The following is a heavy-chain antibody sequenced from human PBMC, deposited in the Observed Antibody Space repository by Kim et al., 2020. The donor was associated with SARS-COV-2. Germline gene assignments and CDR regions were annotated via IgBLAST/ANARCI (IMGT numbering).Heavy chain of an antibody. Sequence: GGSLRLSCRAAGFRFGDYAVNWLRQVPGKGLEWVGFMREKNYGGTTEYAASVKGRFTISRDDSKNIAYLQMNSLKTEDTAMYYCTRNLTHFESWGQGTLVTVSS. CDR1: GFRFGDYA. CDR3: TRNLTHFES. CDR2: MREKNYGGTT. J-gene: IGHJ4*02. V-gene: IGHV3-49*03.